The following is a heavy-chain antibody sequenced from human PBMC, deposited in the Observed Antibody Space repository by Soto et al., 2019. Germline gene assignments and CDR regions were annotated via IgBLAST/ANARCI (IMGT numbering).Heavy chain of an antibody. J-gene: IGHJ4*02. CDR1: GGSISSSDYY. Sequence: QVQLQESGPGLVKPSQTLSLTCTVSGGSISSSDYYWSWIRQPPGKGLEWIGYIDYSGSTYYNPSLRSRLTISVDTSKNQFSLKLSSVTAADTAVYYCARGGRTIFGRYFDYWGQGTLVTVSS. CDR3: ARGGRTIFGRYFDY. V-gene: IGHV4-30-4*01. D-gene: IGHD3-3*01. CDR2: IDYSGST.